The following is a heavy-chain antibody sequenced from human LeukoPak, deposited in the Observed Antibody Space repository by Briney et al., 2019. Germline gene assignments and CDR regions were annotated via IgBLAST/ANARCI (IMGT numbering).Heavy chain of an antibody. D-gene: IGHD6-19*01. CDR3: ARRSLSVAGIYYFDS. CDR1: GYSFNTYD. V-gene: IGHV1-18*01. CDR2: IRYNNGYT. Sequence: ASVKVSCKTSGYSFNTYDVTWVRQAPGQGLEWVGWIRYNNGYTHYAQRFQGRVTMTIDSSTSTAYMELRSLTSADTAIYFCARRSLSVAGIYYFDSWGQGTLVTVSS. J-gene: IGHJ4*02.